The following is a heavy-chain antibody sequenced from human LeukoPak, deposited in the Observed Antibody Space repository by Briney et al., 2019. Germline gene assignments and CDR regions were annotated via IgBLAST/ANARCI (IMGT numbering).Heavy chain of an antibody. CDR2: IIPIFGTA. Sequence: ASVKVSCKASGGTFSSYAISWVRQAPGQGLEWMGGIIPIFGTANYAQKFQGRVTMTEDTSTDTAYMELSSLRSEDTAVYYCATGAYGDYGLYDYWGQGTLVTVSS. D-gene: IGHD4-17*01. CDR1: GGTFSSYA. V-gene: IGHV1-69*06. J-gene: IGHJ4*02. CDR3: ATGAYGDYGLYDY.